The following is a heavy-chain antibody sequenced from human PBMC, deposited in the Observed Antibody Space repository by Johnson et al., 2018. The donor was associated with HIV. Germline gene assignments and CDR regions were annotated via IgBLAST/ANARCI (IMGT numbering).Heavy chain of an antibody. CDR1: GFTFSNYG. J-gene: IGHJ3*02. D-gene: IGHD3-3*02. CDR2: ISYDGSNK. Sequence: ESGGGVVQPGRSLRLSCAASGFTFSNYGMHWVRQAPGKGLEWVAVISYDGSNKFYTDSVKGRFTFSIDNSKNTVYLQMNSLRVDDTAFYYCARAHLIFPKNAFDIWGQGTMVTVSS. V-gene: IGHV3-30*19. CDR3: ARAHLIFPKNAFDI.